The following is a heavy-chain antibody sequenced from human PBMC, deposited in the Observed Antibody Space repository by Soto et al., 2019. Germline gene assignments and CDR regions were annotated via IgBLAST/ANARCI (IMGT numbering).Heavy chain of an antibody. CDR1: GFTFTSYG. V-gene: IGHV3-30*03. Sequence: QVQLVESGGGVVQPGRSLRLSCAASGFTFTSYGMNWVREGPDKGLEWVAIISYDGSDKYYADSVKGRFTISRDNSKNPLYLQMNSRRPEDTALYYCVGGQYYFDYRGQGTLVIVSS. CDR3: VGGQYYFDY. J-gene: IGHJ4*02. CDR2: ISYDGSDK.